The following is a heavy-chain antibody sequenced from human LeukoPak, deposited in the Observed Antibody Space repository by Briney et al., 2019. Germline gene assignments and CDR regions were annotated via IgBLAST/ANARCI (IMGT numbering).Heavy chain of an antibody. CDR3: ARDFGVADAFDI. V-gene: IGHV1-2*06. J-gene: IGHJ3*02. CDR1: GYTFTGYY. D-gene: IGHD2-15*01. CDR2: INPNSGGT. Sequence: ASVKVSCKASGYTFTGYYMHWVRQAPGQGLEWMGRINPNSGGTNYAQKFQGRVTMNRDRSISTAYMELSRLRSDDTAVYYCARDFGVADAFDIWGQGTMVTVSS.